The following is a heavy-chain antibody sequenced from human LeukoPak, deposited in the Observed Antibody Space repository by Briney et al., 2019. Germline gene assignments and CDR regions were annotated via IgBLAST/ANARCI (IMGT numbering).Heavy chain of an antibody. CDR1: GFTFSDYY. CDR3: ARVPRVGDYVDY. Sequence: GGSLRLSCEASGFTFSDYYMSWIRQAPGKGLEWVSYNSSSSSYTNYADSVKGRFTISRDNAKNSLYLQMNSLRAEDTAVYYCARVPRVGDYVDYWGQGTLVTVSS. V-gene: IGHV3-11*05. CDR2: NSSSSSYT. J-gene: IGHJ4*02. D-gene: IGHD2-15*01.